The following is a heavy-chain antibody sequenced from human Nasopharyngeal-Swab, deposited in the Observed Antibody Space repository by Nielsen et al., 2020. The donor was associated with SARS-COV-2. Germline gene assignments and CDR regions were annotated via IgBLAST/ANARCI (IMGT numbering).Heavy chain of an antibody. J-gene: IGHJ6*03. V-gene: IGHV1-18*01. CDR2: INTGSFNT. CDR1: GYTFSNYG. D-gene: IGHD3-3*01. Sequence: ASVKVSCKASGYTFSNYGISWVRQAPGQGLEWMGWINTGSFNTNDGQKFQGRVTMTIDTSMSTAYMELSSLRSDDTAVYYCARDHYDFWSGYHYYYYMDVWGKGTTVTVSS. CDR3: ARDHYDFWSGYHYYYYMDV.